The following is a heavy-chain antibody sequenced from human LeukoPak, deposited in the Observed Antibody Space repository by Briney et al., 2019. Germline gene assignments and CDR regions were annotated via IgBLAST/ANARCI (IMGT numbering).Heavy chain of an antibody. J-gene: IGHJ4*02. Sequence: SVKVSCKASGDTFTNYAINWVRQAPGQGLEWMGSFIPILGTPNYAQKFQGRVTFTADTSTSTGYMELTSLRSDDTAMYYCAREGPDYYGSGSYYTRVDYWGQGTLVTVSS. CDR3: AREGPDYYGSGSYYTRVDY. V-gene: IGHV1-69*04. CDR2: FIPILGTP. CDR1: GDTFTNYA. D-gene: IGHD3-10*01.